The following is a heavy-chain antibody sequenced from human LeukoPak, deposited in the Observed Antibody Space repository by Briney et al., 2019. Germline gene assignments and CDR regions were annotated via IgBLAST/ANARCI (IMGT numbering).Heavy chain of an antibody. V-gene: IGHV4-39*02. Sequence: SETLSLTCTVSGVSISSSSYFWSWLRQPPGEGLEWIATIYYSGSTYYSPSLKSRVTTSVDTSKNQFSLTLTSVTAADTAIYYCARDSLPMAVTGPFDHWGQGALVSVSS. CDR1: GVSISSSSYF. CDR2: IYYSGST. CDR3: ARDSLPMAVTGPFDH. J-gene: IGHJ4*02. D-gene: IGHD6-19*01.